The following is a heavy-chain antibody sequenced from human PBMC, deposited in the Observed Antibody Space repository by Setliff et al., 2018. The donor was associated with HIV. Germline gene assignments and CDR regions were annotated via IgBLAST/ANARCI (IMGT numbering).Heavy chain of an antibody. V-gene: IGHV3-23*01. CDR1: GFTFNNHA. CDR3: AKDSGDYNFWSTYRSNHFDY. J-gene: IGHJ4*02. Sequence: GGSLRLSCAASGFTFNNHAMSWVRQAPGKGLEWVSAISGSGDNIYYADSVKGRFTFSRDNSKNTLYLQMNSLRAEDTAVYYCAKDSGDYNFWSTYRSNHFDYWGQGALVTVSS. D-gene: IGHD3-3*01. CDR2: ISGSGDNI.